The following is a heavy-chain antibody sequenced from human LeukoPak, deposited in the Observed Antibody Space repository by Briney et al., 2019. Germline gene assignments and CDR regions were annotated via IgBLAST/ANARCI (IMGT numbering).Heavy chain of an antibody. Sequence: ASVKVSCKASGYTFTSYDINWVRQAPGKGLEWMGGFVPEDARTIYAQKFQGRVTMTEDTSTDTAYMELSSLTSEDTAVYYCTTHSIFGVVTYAFHLWGRGTLVTVSS. CDR2: FVPEDART. D-gene: IGHD3-3*01. CDR3: TTHSIFGVVTYAFHL. J-gene: IGHJ3*01. CDR1: GYTFTSYD. V-gene: IGHV1-24*01.